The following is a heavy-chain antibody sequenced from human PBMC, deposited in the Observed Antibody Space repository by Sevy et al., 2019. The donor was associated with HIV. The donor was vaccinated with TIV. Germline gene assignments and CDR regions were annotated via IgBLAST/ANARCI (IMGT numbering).Heavy chain of an antibody. CDR2: ISGSGGST. J-gene: IGHJ6*02. D-gene: IGHD3-3*01. CDR1: GFTFSSYA. V-gene: IGHV3-23*01. Sequence: GGSLRLSCAASGFTFSSYAMSWVRQAPGKGLEWVSAISGSGGSTYYADSVKGRFTISRDNSKNTLYLQMNSLRAEDRAVYYCAKDRGGSKVLRFLEWSPRHHIGMDVWGQGTTVTVSS. CDR3: AKDRGGSKVLRFLEWSPRHHIGMDV.